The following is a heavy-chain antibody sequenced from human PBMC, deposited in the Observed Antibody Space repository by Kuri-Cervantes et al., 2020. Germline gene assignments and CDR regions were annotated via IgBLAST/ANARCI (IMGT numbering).Heavy chain of an antibody. D-gene: IGHD1-26*01. CDR2: ISSSGSTI. Sequence: GESLKISCAASGFTFSDYYMSWIRQAPGKGLEWVSYISSSGSTIYYADSVKGRFTISGDNAKNSLYLQMNSLRDEDTAVYYCARCSGSYSDWFDPWGQGTLVTVSS. V-gene: IGHV3-11*04. CDR3: ARCSGSYSDWFDP. J-gene: IGHJ5*02. CDR1: GFTFSDYY.